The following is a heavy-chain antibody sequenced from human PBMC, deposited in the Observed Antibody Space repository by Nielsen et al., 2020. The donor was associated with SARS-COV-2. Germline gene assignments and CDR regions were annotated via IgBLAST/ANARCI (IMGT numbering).Heavy chain of an antibody. J-gene: IGHJ4*02. CDR3: ARGYCSSTSCPRGLAY. V-gene: IGHV3-33*08. D-gene: IGHD2-2*01. Sequence: GESLKISCAASGFTFSSYGMHWVRQAPGKGLEWVAVIWYDGSNKYYADPVKGRFTISRDNSKNTLYLQMNSLRAEDTAVYYCARGYCSSTSCPRGLAYWGQGTLVTVSS. CDR1: GFTFSSYG. CDR2: IWYDGSNK.